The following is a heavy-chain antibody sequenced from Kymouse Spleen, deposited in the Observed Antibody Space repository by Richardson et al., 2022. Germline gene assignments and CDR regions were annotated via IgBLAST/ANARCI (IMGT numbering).Heavy chain of an antibody. J-gene: IGHJ6*02. CDR3: ARVGTVTTVPYYYYGMDV. Sequence: QVQLVESGGGVVQPGRSLRLSCAASGFTFSSYGMHWVRQAPGKGLEWVAVIWYDGSNKYYADSVKGRFTISRDNSKNTLYLQMNSLRAEDTAVYYCARVGTVTTVPYYYYGMDVWGQGTTVTVSS. CDR1: GFTFSSYG. V-gene: IGHV3-33*01. CDR2: IWYDGSNK. D-gene: IGHD4-11,IGHD4-11*01.